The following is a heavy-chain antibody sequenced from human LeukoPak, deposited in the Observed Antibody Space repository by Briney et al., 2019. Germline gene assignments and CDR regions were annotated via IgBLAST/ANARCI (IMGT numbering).Heavy chain of an antibody. CDR1: LYTLGEYA. V-gene: IGHV3-66*01. Sequence: QGRCLRLSRTACLYTLGEYATSCVPDAPPKGLECGSTIYSSGFTYYADSVKGRFTISRDSSKNTLYLQMNSLRPEDTAVYYCARGYCGGDCPRDDDAFDIWGQGTTVTVSS. D-gene: IGHD2-21*02. J-gene: IGHJ3*02. CDR3: ARGYCGGDCPRDDDAFDI. CDR2: IYSSGFT.